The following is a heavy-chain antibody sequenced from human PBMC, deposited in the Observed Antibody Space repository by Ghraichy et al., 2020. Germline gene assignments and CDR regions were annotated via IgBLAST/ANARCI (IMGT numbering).Heavy chain of an antibody. V-gene: IGHV1-2*06. CDR2: INPNSGGT. CDR1: GYTFTGYY. CDR3: AFDYGDYRAFDY. Sequence: ASVKVSCKASGYTFTGYYMHWVRQAPGQGLEWMGRINPNSGGTNYAQKFHGRVTMTRDTSISTAYMELSRLRSDDTAVYYCAFDYGDYRAFDYWGQGTLVTVSS. D-gene: IGHD4-17*01. J-gene: IGHJ4*02.